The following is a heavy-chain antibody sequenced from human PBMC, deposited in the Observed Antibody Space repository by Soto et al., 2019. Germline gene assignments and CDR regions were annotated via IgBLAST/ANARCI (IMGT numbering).Heavy chain of an antibody. V-gene: IGHV1-3*01. D-gene: IGHD3-22*01. CDR2: INAGNGNT. J-gene: IGHJ4*02. CDR1: GYTFTSYA. CDR3: ARSSGYYCVDY. Sequence: QVQLVQCGAEVKKPGASVKVSCKASGYTFTSYAMHWVRQAPGQRLEWMGWINAGNGNTKYSQKFQGRVTITRDTSASTAYMELTSLRSEDTAVYYCARSSGYYCVDYWGQGTLVTVSS.